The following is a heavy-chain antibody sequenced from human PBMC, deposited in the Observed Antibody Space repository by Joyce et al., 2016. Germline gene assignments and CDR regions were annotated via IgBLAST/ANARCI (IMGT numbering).Heavy chain of an antibody. CDR1: GYSFTDHY. CDR3: ARGPMPPYAFDI. V-gene: IGHV1-2*06. Sequence: QVQLVQSGAEVKKPGASVKVSCTASGYSFTDHYVHWVRQAPGQGLQWMGRSNPDSGDTSYAQKFQGRVTLTRDASIATAYMELSSLRSDDTAVYFCARGPMPPYAFDIWGQGTMVTVSS. J-gene: IGHJ3*02. CDR2: SNPDSGDT. D-gene: IGHD2-2*01.